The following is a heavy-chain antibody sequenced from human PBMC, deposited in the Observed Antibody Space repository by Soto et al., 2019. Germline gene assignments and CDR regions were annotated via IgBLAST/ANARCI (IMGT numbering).Heavy chain of an antibody. CDR1: GGSVSNGMYY. CDR3: ARYCTNSDCRHLYYFYY. V-gene: IGHV4-61*01. D-gene: IGHD2-8*01. Sequence: SETLSLTCTVSGGSVSNGMYYWSWIRQPPGKGLEWIGNVYFTGTTIYNPSLKSRVTMSVDAYKDQFFLKLTSVTAAYTAVYYCARYCTNSDCRHLYYFYYWGLGTLVTVSS. J-gene: IGHJ4*02. CDR2: VYFTGTT.